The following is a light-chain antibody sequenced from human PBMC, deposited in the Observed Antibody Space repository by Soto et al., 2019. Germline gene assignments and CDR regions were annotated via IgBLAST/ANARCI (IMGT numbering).Light chain of an antibody. CDR2: AAS. Sequence: QMTQSTSTLSASVGDTVTITCRASESIDNWLAWYQQKPGKAPKLLIFAASTLVRGVPSRFSGRGSGTEFTLTISIQQEDDYASFYCQQYHSDWTFGEGTKVDIK. V-gene: IGKV1-5*01. CDR1: ESIDNW. CDR3: QQYHSDWT. J-gene: IGKJ1*01.